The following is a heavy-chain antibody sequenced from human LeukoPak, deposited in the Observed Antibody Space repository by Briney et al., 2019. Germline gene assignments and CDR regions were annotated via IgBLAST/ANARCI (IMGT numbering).Heavy chain of an antibody. CDR1: GDSFSRNNYY. Sequence: SETLFLTCTISGDSFSRNNYYWGLIRQPPGKGLEWIGTVYYNGNTQYNPSLKSRVTLSGVTSKNQFSLRLRSVTAADTAVYYCAKYESGTMLDYWGQGILVTV. CDR2: VYYNGNT. V-gene: IGHV4-39*01. CDR3: AKYESGTMLDY. J-gene: IGHJ4*02. D-gene: IGHD6-13*01.